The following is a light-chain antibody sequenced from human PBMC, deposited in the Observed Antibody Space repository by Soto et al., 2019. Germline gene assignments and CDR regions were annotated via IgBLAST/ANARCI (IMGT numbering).Light chain of an antibody. CDR3: QQYGISPYT. V-gene: IGKV3-20*01. CDR1: QSVGSTY. CDR2: GTS. Sequence: DIVVTQSPDSLAVSLGERATLSCRASQSVGSTYLAWYQQKPGQAPRLLIYGTSSRATGIPDRFSGSGSGTDCTLTISRLEPEDFAVYYCQQYGISPYTFGQGTKVDIK. J-gene: IGKJ2*01.